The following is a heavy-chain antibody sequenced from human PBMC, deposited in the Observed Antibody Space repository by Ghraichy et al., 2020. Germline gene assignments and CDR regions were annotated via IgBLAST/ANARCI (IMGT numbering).Heavy chain of an antibody. Sequence: GGSLRLSCAASGFTFSTYSMNWVRQAPGKGLEWVSSISTTGSHIYYADSVKGRVTISRDNAENSLYLQVNSLRVEDAAVYYCARGNTVAQRIDLFDYCGQGTLVTVSS. J-gene: IGHJ4*02. CDR3: ARGNTVAQRIDLFDY. V-gene: IGHV3-21*01. D-gene: IGHD2-15*01. CDR1: GFTFSTYS. CDR2: ISTTGSHI.